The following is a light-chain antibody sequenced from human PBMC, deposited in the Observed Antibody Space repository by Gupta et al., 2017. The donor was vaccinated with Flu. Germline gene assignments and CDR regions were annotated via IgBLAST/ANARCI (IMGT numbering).Light chain of an antibody. Sequence: DIVMTQSPDSLAVSLGERATINCKSSQSVLYSSNNNNYLAWYQQKPGQPPKLLIYWASTRESGVPGRFSGSGSGTDFTLTISSLQAEDVAVYYCQQYYSPLWTFGQGTKVEIK. J-gene: IGKJ1*01. CDR1: QSVLYSSNNNNY. V-gene: IGKV4-1*01. CDR3: QQYYSPLWT. CDR2: WAS.